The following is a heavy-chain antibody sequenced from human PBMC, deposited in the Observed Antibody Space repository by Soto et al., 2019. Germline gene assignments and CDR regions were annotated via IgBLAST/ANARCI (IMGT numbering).Heavy chain of an antibody. V-gene: IGHV4-31*03. J-gene: IGHJ6*02. CDR1: GDPISSGGYF. CDR3: ARDRVRRDNKPYGMDV. Sequence: QVQLQESGPGLVQPSQTLSLTCTVSGDPISSGGYFWTWIRQHPGKGLEWIGNTYYTGTTYYNPSLKSRVSISVKTSKNQCSLKLTSVTAADTAIYYCARDRVRRDNKPYGMDVWGQGTTVTVSS. D-gene: IGHD2-21*01. CDR2: TYYTGTT.